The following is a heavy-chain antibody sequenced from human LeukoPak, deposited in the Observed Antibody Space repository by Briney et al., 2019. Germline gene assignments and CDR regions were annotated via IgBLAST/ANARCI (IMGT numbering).Heavy chain of an antibody. Sequence: PGGSLRPSCAASGFTFSSYGMNWVRQAPGKGLEWVSSISSSSSYIYYADSVKGRFTISRDNAKNSLYLQMNSPRAEDTAVYYCAREIRGRHFDYWGQGTLVTVSS. V-gene: IGHV3-21*01. CDR3: AREIRGRHFDY. CDR1: GFTFSSYG. CDR2: ISSSSSYI. J-gene: IGHJ4*02.